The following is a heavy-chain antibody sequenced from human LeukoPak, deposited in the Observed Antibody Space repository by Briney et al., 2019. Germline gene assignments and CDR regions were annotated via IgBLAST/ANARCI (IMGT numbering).Heavy chain of an antibody. V-gene: IGHV4-61*05. CDR1: GGSISSSSYY. D-gene: IGHD2-15*01. CDR2: IFYSGST. Sequence: SETLSLTCTVSGGSISSSSYYWGWIRQPPGKGLEWIGYIFYSGSTNYNPSLKSRVTISVDTSKNQFSLKLNSVTAADTAVYYCARGQRLPSRCSGGSCYSGWFDPWGQGTLVTVSS. J-gene: IGHJ5*02. CDR3: ARGQRLPSRCSGGSCYSGWFDP.